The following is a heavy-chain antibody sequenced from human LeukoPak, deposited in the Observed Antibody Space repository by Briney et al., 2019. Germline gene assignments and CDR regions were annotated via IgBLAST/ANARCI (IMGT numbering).Heavy chain of an antibody. D-gene: IGHD6-19*01. Sequence: PGGSLRLSCAASGFTFSGSAMHWVRQASGKGLEWVGRIGSGANTYATAYAASVKGRFTIARADPKNRAYLKMNSLKTEDTAVYYCTRHSDSSGWYAGIDAFDIWGQGTMVTVSS. V-gene: IGHV3-73*01. CDR1: GFTFSGSA. CDR3: TRHSDSSGWYAGIDAFDI. CDR2: IGSGANTYAT. J-gene: IGHJ3*02.